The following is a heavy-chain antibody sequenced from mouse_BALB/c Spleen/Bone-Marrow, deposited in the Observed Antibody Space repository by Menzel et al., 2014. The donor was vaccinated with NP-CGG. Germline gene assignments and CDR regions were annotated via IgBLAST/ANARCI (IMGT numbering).Heavy chain of an antibody. D-gene: IGHD1-2*01. CDR2: IYPGDGDT. J-gene: IGHJ3*01. CDR3: ARGDTATWFAY. CDR1: GYTFTSYW. V-gene: IGHV1-87*01. Sequence: QVQLQQSGAELARPGASVKLSCKASGYTFTSYWMQWVKQRPGQGLEWIGAIYPGDGDTRYTQKFKGKATLTADKSSSTAYMQLSSLASEDSAVYYCARGDTATWFAYWGRGTLVTVSA.